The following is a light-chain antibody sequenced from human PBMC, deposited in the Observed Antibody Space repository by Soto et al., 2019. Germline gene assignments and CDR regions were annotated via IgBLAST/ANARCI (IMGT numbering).Light chain of an antibody. CDR2: DKD. Sequence: QSVLTQPPSVSGAPGQRITNSCTGNGAIGGAPFDVHWYQHLPGAVPSLLIYDKDNRPSGVPDRFCGSKSGTSASLAITGLQADDEADYYCQSFDSRLSGPVFGGGTKVTVL. V-gene: IGLV1-40*01. CDR1: GAIGGAPFD. CDR3: QSFDSRLSGPV. J-gene: IGLJ2*01.